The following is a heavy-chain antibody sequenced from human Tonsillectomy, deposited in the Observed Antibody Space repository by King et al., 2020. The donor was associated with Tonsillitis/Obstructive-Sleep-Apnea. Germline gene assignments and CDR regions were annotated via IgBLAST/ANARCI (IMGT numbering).Heavy chain of an antibody. Sequence: VQLQQWGAGLLKPSETLSLTCAVYGGSFSGYYWSWIRQPPGKGLEWIGEINHSGSTNCNPSLKSRVTISVDTSKNQFSLTLSSVTAADTAVYYCARGSQRGDMLTGYPNYFDYWGQGTLVTVSS. CDR2: INHSGST. CDR3: ARGSQRGDMLTGYPNYFDY. V-gene: IGHV4-34*01. J-gene: IGHJ4*02. CDR1: GGSFSGYY. D-gene: IGHD3-9*01.